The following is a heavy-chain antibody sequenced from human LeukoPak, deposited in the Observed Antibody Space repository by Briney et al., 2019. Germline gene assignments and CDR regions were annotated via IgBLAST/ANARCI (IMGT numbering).Heavy chain of an antibody. CDR1: GGSTSSSSYC. J-gene: IGHJ5*02. CDR3: ARGSGTYYRGREYNWFDP. V-gene: IGHV4-39*01. Sequence: PSETLALTCTVSGGSTSSSSYCWGWIRQPPVKGLEWIGSIYYSRSTYYNPSLKSRVTIPVDTSKNQFSLKLSSVTAADTAVYYCARGSGTYYRGREYNWFDPWGQGTLVTVSS. CDR2: IYYSRST. D-gene: IGHD3-10*01.